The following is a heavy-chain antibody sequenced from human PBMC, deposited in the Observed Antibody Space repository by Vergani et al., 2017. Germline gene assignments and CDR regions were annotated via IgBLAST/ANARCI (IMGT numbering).Heavy chain of an antibody. Sequence: QVQLVQSGAEAKKPGASVKVSCKASGYTFTSYAMHWVRQAPGQRLEWMGWINAGNGNTKYSQKFQGRVTITRDTSASTAYMELSSLRSEDTAVYYCARDRGVVVVVAASDAFDIWGQGTMVTVSS. CDR2: INAGNGNT. J-gene: IGHJ3*02. V-gene: IGHV1-3*01. CDR1: GYTFTSYA. D-gene: IGHD2-15*01. CDR3: ARDRGVVVVVAASDAFDI.